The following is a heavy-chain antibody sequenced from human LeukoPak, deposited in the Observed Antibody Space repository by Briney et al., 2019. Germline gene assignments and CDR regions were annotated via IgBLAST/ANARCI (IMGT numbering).Heavy chain of an antibody. Sequence: SETLSLTCAVYGGSFSGYYWSWIRQPPGKGLEWIGEINHSGSTNYNPSLKSRVTISVDTSKNQFSLKLSSVTAADTAVYYCARGWLQSGFDYWSQGTLVTVSS. J-gene: IGHJ4*02. CDR1: GGSFSGYY. CDR2: INHSGST. CDR3: ARGWLQSGFDY. D-gene: IGHD5-24*01. V-gene: IGHV4-34*01.